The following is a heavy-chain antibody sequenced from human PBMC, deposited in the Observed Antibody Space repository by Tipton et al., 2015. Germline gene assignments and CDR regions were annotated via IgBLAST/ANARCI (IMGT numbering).Heavy chain of an antibody. CDR3: ARAGLDSSSSSDY. Sequence: VQLVQSGAEVKKPGESLKISCKGSGYSFISYWIGWERQMPGKGLEWMGIIYPGDSDTRYSPSFQGPAPISADKSISTASLQWSSLKASDTAMYYCARAGLDSSSSSDYWGQGTLVTVSS. D-gene: IGHD6-6*01. CDR1: GYSFISYW. CDR2: IYPGDSDT. J-gene: IGHJ4*02. V-gene: IGHV5-51*01.